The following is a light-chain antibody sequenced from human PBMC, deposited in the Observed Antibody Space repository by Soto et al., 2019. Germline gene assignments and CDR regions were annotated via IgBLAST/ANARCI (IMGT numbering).Light chain of an antibody. CDR3: AAWDDSLSGRGV. Sequence: QSVLTQPPSASGTPGQRVTISCSGSSSNIGNNYVYWYQMVPGTSPNLPIYRNNQRPSGVPDRFSGSRSGISASLAISGLLSEDEAEYDCAAWDDSLSGRGVFGGGTELTVL. J-gene: IGLJ2*01. CDR2: RNN. CDR1: SSNIGNNY. V-gene: IGLV1-47*01.